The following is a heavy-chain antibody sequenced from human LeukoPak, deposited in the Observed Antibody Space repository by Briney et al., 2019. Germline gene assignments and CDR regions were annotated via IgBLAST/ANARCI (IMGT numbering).Heavy chain of an antibody. CDR3: ARMATNDAFDI. D-gene: IGHD5-24*01. Sequence: GGSLRLSCAASGFTFSSYAMSWVRQAPGKGLVWVSRINSDGSSTSYADSVKGRFTISRDNAKNTLYLQMNSLRAEDTAVYYCARMATNDAFDIWGQGTMVTVSS. V-gene: IGHV3-74*01. CDR1: GFTFSSYA. CDR2: INSDGSST. J-gene: IGHJ3*02.